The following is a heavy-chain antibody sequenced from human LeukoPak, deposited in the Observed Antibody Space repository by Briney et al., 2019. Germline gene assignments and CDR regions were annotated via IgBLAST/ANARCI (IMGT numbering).Heavy chain of an antibody. CDR1: GESFSGYY. V-gene: IGHV4-34*01. J-gene: IGHJ5*02. Sequence: SETLSLTCSVHGESFSGYYWTWIRQPPGKGLEWIGEISHSGSTNYNPSLKSRVTISVDTSKNQFSLKLSSVTAADTAVYYCARGPSSRVIGLSSEKFDTWGQGTLVTVSS. CDR3: ARGPSSRVIGLSSEKFDT. CDR2: ISHSGST. D-gene: IGHD2-21*01.